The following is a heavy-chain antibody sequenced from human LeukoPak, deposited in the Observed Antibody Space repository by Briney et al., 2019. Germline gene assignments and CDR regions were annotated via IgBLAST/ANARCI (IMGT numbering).Heavy chain of an antibody. D-gene: IGHD4-11*01. J-gene: IGHJ4*02. CDR1: GGSFRGYY. Sequence: SETLSLTCAVYGGSFRGYYWSWIRQPPGKGLEWIGEINHSGSTNYNPSLKSRVTISVDTSKNQFSLKLSSVTAADTAVYYCASGTLTRDYWGQGTLVTVSS. V-gene: IGHV4-34*01. CDR2: INHSGST. CDR3: ASGTLTRDY.